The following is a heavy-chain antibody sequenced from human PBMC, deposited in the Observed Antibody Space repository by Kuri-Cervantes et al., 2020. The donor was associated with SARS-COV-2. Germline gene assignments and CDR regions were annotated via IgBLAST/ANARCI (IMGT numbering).Heavy chain of an antibody. CDR3: AREDRYGGNLNWFDP. CDR2: IYSGGST. D-gene: IGHD1-26*01. V-gene: IGHV3-53*01. Sequence: LSLTCAASGFTFSNFGMYAMSWVRQAPGKGLEWVSVIYSGGSTYYADSVQGRFTISRDNSKNTLYLQMNSLRVEDTAVYYCAREDRYGGNLNWFDPWGQGTLVTVSS. CDR1: GFTFSNFGMYA. J-gene: IGHJ5*02.